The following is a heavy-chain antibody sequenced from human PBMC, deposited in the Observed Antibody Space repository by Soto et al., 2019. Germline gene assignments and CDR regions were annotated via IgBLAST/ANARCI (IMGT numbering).Heavy chain of an antibody. D-gene: IGHD3-10*01. CDR1: GGSLSSSSYY. V-gene: IGHV4-39*01. Sequence: QLQLQESGPGLVKPSETLSLTCTVSGGSLSSSSYYWGWIRQPPGKGLGWIGSIYYSGSTYYNPSLKSRVTISVDTSKNQFSLKLSSVTAADTAVYYCARRCPAGSGSYPQPEYYFDYWGQGTLVTVSS. J-gene: IGHJ4*02. CDR3: ARRCPAGSGSYPQPEYYFDY. CDR2: IYYSGST.